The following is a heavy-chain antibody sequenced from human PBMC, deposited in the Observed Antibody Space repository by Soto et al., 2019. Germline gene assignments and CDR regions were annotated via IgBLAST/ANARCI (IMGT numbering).Heavy chain of an antibody. Sequence: SETLSLPCTVSGGSISSRSYWWAWIRQPPGKGLEWIGDIFYSGSSYSNPSLKGRVAIPVDTSKNQFSLKLNSVTAADTAVYYCARHPRDDYNYGGSGIFDFWGQGTLVTVSS. CDR1: GGSISSRSYW. CDR2: IFYSGSS. D-gene: IGHD3-16*01. CDR3: ARHPRDDYNYGGSGIFDF. J-gene: IGHJ4*02. V-gene: IGHV4-39*01.